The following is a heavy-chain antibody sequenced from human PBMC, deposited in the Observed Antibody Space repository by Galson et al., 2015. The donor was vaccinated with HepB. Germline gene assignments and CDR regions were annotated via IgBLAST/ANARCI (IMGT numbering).Heavy chain of an antibody. CDR1: GDSASSNRAA. Sequence: CAISGDSASSNRAAWNWIRQSPSRGLEWLGRTLYRSKWSIDYAASVRSRIIINPYTSNNQVSLQLNSVTPEDTAVYYCARVGPGRDGYNYGALDIWAQGTMVTVSS. CDR2: TLYRSKWSI. V-gene: IGHV6-1*01. D-gene: IGHD5-24*01. J-gene: IGHJ3*02. CDR3: ARVGPGRDGYNYGALDI.